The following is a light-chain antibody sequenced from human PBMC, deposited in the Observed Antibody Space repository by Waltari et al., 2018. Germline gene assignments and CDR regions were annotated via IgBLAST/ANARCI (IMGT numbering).Light chain of an antibody. J-gene: IGKJ1*01. Sequence: EIVLTQSPGTLSLSPGERATLSCRASQSVDSNYLAWHQQKPAQAPRLLIYGASNRPTGIPDRFSGSGSGTDFTLTSDSLEPEDFAVYYCQQYGTAPWTFGQGTKMEIK. CDR3: QQYGTAPWT. CDR1: QSVDSNY. V-gene: IGKV3-20*01. CDR2: GAS.